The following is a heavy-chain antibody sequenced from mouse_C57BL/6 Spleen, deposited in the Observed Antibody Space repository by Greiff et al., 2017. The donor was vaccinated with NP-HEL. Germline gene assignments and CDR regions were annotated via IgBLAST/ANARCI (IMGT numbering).Heavy chain of an antibody. D-gene: IGHD1-1*01. CDR2: INPNYGTT. J-gene: IGHJ3*01. Sequence: EVQLVESGPELVKPGASVKISCKASGYSFTDYNMNWVKQSHGKSLEWIGVINPNYGTTSYNQKFKGKATLTVDQSSSTAYMQLNSLTSEDSAVYYCAIYYYGSSPFAYWGQGTLVTVSA. CDR1: GYSFTDYN. V-gene: IGHV1-39*01. CDR3: AIYYYGSSPFAY.